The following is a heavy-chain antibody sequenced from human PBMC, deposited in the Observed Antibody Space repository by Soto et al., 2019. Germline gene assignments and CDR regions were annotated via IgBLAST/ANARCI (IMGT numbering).Heavy chain of an antibody. CDR1: GFTFSSYS. CDR2: ISSSSSYI. Sequence: GGSLRLSCAASGFTFSSYSMNWVRQAPGKGLEWVSSISSSSSYIYYADSVKGRFTISRDNAKNSLYLQMNSLRAEDTAVYYCARDHRSVVVVAATRSDAFDIWGQGTMVTVS. V-gene: IGHV3-21*01. D-gene: IGHD2-15*01. J-gene: IGHJ3*02. CDR3: ARDHRSVVVVAATRSDAFDI.